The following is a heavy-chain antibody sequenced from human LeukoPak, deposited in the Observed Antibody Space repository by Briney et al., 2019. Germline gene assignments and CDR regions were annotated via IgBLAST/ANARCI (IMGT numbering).Heavy chain of an antibody. Sequence: ASVKVSCKAYGYTFTGYYMHWVRQSPGQGLEWMGWINPNSGGTNYAQKFQGRVTMTRDTSISTAYMELSRLRSDDTAVYYCARGYCSSTCCYYRYWGQGTLVTVSS. D-gene: IGHD2-2*01. CDR1: GYTFTGYY. CDR3: ARGYCSSTCCYYRY. J-gene: IGHJ4*02. V-gene: IGHV1-2*02. CDR2: INPNSGGT.